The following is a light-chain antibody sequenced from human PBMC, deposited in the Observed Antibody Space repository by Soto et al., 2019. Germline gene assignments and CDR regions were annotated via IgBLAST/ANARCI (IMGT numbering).Light chain of an antibody. J-gene: IGKJ1*01. CDR3: QQYGSSPWT. CDR1: QSVSSSY. Sequence: EIVLTQSPGTLSLSPGKRSTLSCGASQSVSSSYLAWYQQKPGQAPRLLIYGASSRATGIPDRFSGSGSGTDFTLTISRLEPEDFAVYYCQQYGSSPWTFGQGTTGDIK. V-gene: IGKV3-20*01. CDR2: GAS.